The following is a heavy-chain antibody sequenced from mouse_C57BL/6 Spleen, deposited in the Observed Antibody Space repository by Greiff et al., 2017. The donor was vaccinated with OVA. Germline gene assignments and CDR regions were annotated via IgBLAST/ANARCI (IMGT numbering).Heavy chain of an antibody. Sequence: EVKLVESGGGLVKPGGSLKLSCAASGFTFSSYALSWVRQTPEKRLEWVATISDGGSYTYYPDNVKGRFTISRDNAKNNLYLQMSHLKSEDTAMYYCARDDGAMDYWGQGTSVTVSP. CDR1: GFTFSSYA. D-gene: IGHD1-2*01. CDR3: ARDDGAMDY. J-gene: IGHJ4*01. V-gene: IGHV5-4*01. CDR2: ISDGGSYT.